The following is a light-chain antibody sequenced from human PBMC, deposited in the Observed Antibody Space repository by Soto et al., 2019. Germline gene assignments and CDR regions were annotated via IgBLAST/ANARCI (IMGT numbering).Light chain of an antibody. CDR2: GAS. CDR1: QSVSSN. Sequence: ELLMTHARATLSRSPGERATLCCRASQSVSSNLAWYQQKPGQAPRLLIYGASTRATGIPARFSGSGSGTEFTLTISSLQSEDFAVYYCQQYNNCPQTFGQGTKVDIX. CDR3: QQYNNCPQT. V-gene: IGKV3-15*01. J-gene: IGKJ1*01.